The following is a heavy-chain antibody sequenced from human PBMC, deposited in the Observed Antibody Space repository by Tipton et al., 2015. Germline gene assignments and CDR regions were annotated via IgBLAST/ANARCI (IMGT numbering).Heavy chain of an antibody. CDR3: ARIRGRYVMDY. V-gene: IGHV4-38-2*01. Sequence: TLSLTCDVSGYSISSGYYWGWIRQPPGKGLEWIGTISHSGSTYYNPSLKSRVTISVDTSKNQFFLNLSSVTAADTAVYYCARIRGRYVMDYWGQGTLVTVSS. CDR2: ISHSGST. CDR1: GYSISSGYY. J-gene: IGHJ4*02. D-gene: IGHD3-16*01.